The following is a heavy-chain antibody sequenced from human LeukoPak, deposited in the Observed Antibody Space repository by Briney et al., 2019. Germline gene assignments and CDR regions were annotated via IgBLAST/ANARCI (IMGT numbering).Heavy chain of an antibody. Sequence: GRSLRLSCAASGFTFSSYDMHWVRQAPGKGLEWVSAISGSGGSTYYADSVKGRFTISRDNSKNTLYLQMNSLRAEDTAVYYCAKVDGSGSYYNGDAFDIWGQGTMVTVSS. J-gene: IGHJ3*02. CDR1: GFTFSSYD. V-gene: IGHV3-23*01. CDR2: ISGSGGST. D-gene: IGHD3-10*01. CDR3: AKVDGSGSYYNGDAFDI.